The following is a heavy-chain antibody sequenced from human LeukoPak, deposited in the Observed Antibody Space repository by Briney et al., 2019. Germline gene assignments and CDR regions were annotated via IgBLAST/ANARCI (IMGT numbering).Heavy chain of an antibody. CDR1: GYSFTSSW. CDR3: ARHVSAGLGEYQFDY. J-gene: IGHJ4*02. V-gene: IGHV5-51*01. CDR2: IQPGDSET. Sequence: GESLKISCKGFGYSFTSSWIGWVRHMPGKGLEWMGTIQPGDSETRYSPSFQGQVTISADKSTSTAYLQWNSLKASDTAIYYCARHVSAGLGEYQFDYWGQGTLVTVSS. D-gene: IGHD3-10*01.